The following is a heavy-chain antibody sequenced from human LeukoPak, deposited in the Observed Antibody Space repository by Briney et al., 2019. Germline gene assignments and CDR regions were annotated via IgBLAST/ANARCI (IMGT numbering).Heavy chain of an antibody. CDR3: ARRYCSSTSCTFDY. V-gene: IGHV3-53*01. J-gene: IGHJ4*02. D-gene: IGHD2-2*01. CDR2: IYGGGPT. CDR1: GFTVSRNY. Sequence: GGSLRLSCAASGFTVSRNYMSWVRQAPGRGLECVSVIYGGGPTYYADSVKGRFTISRDNAKNSLYLQMNSLRAEDTAVYYCARRYCSSTSCTFDYWGQGTLVTVSS.